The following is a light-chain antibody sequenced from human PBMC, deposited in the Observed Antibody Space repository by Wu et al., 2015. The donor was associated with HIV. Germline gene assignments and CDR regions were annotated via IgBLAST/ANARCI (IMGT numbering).Light chain of an antibody. CDR3: QQLNSYPIT. Sequence: DIQLTQSPSFLSASIGDRVTITCRASQGISSYLAWYQQKPGKAPKLLIYAASTLQSGVPSRFSGSGSGTEFTLTISSLQPEDFATYHCQQLNSYPITFGQGARLEIK. V-gene: IGKV1-9*01. CDR1: QGISSY. J-gene: IGKJ5*01. CDR2: AAS.